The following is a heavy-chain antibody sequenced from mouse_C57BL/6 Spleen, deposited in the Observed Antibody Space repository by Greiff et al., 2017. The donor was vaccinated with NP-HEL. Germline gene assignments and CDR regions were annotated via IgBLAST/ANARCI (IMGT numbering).Heavy chain of an antibody. J-gene: IGHJ4*01. D-gene: IGHD3-2*02. CDR3: ARDSSAHRYAMDY. CDR2: ISSGSSPI. CDR1: GFTFSDYG. V-gene: IGHV5-17*01. Sequence: EVQVVESGGGLVKPGGSLKLSCAASGFTFSDYGMHWVRQAPEKGLEWVAYISSGSSPIYYADTVKGRYTISRDNAKNTLFLQMTSLRSEDTAMDYCARDSSAHRYAMDYWGQGTSVTVSS.